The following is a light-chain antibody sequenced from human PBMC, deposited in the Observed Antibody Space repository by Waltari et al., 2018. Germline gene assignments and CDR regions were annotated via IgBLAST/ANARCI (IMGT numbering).Light chain of an antibody. CDR3: QQSYSYWT. J-gene: IGKJ1*01. V-gene: IGKV1-5*03. CDR1: QSISDW. Sequence: DIQMTQSTSTLSASVGDRVTITCRASQSISDWLAWYQQKPGKAPKLLIYKASSLEGGVPSRFSGSGSGTEFTLTISSLQPDDFATYYCQQSYSYWTFGQGTKVEIK. CDR2: KAS.